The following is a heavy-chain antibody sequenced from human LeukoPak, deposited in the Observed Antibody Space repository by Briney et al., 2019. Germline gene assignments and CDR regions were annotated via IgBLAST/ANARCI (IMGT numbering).Heavy chain of an antibody. Sequence: GGSLRLSCTVSGFTVSSNSMSWVRQAPGRGLEWVSFIYSDNAHYSDSVKGRFTISRDNSKNTLYLQMNSLRAEDTAVYYCARDPYSGTYGDTYYYYMDVWGKGTTVTISS. D-gene: IGHD1-26*01. J-gene: IGHJ6*03. CDR1: GFTVSSNS. CDR3: ARDPYSGTYGDTYYYYMDV. V-gene: IGHV3-53*01. CDR2: IYSDNA.